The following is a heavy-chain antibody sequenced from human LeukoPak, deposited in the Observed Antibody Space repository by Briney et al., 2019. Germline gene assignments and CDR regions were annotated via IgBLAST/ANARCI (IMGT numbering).Heavy chain of an antibody. CDR3: ARVSFSIAGWYYGMDA. V-gene: IGHV3-33*01. J-gene: IGHJ6*02. CDR1: GFTFSSYG. D-gene: IGHD6-6*01. Sequence: GRSLRLSCAASGFTFSSYGMHWVRQAPGKGLEWVAVIWYDGSNKYYADSVKGRFTISRDNSKNTLYLQMNSLRAEDTAVYYCARVSFSIAGWYYGMDAWGQGTTVTVSS. CDR2: IWYDGSNK.